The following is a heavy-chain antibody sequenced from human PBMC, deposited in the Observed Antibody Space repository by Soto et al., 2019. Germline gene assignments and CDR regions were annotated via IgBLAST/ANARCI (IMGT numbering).Heavy chain of an antibody. J-gene: IGHJ4*02. V-gene: IGHV1-69*01. D-gene: IGHD3-22*01. CDR1: GGTFSSYA. Sequence: QVQLVQSGAEVKKPGSSVKVSCKASGGTFSSYAISWVRQAPGQGLEWMGGIIPIFGTANYAQKFQGRVTTTADESTSTAYMELSSLRSEDTAVYYCARDGSGYYDSSGYYSLLAYRGQGTLVTVSS. CDR2: IIPIFGTA. CDR3: ARDGSGYYDSSGYYSLLAY.